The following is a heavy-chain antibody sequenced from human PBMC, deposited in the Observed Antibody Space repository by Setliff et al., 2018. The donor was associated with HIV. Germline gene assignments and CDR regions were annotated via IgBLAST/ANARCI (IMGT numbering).Heavy chain of an antibody. J-gene: IGHJ4*02. CDR1: GGSLSGFY. D-gene: IGHD3-10*01. CDR2: VHYSGSA. V-gene: IGHV4-34*11. CDR3: ARLSGGMVPNS. Sequence: SETLSLTCAVYGGSLSGFYWTFIRQPPGKGLEWIGSVHYSGSAYHNPSLNSRATTSIDTPKNQFSLKLNSVTAADTAVYYCARLSGGMVPNSWGQGTLVTVSS.